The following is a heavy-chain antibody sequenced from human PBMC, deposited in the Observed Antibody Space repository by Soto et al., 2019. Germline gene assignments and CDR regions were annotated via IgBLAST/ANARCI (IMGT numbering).Heavy chain of an antibody. Sequence: RLGGSLRLSCAASGFTFSSYAMSWVRQAPGKGLEWVSAISGSGGSTYYADSVKGRFTISRDNSKNTLYLQMNSLRAEDTAVYYCATGREYSGSYQRWFDPWGQGTLVTVSS. J-gene: IGHJ5*02. V-gene: IGHV3-23*01. D-gene: IGHD1-26*01. CDR1: GFTFSSYA. CDR3: ATGREYSGSYQRWFDP. CDR2: ISGSGGST.